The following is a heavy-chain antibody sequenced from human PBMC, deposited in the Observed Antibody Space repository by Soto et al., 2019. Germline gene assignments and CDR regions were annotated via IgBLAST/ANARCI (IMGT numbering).Heavy chain of an antibody. V-gene: IGHV1-69*06. CDR3: AREGVYGGNSVNYFDY. Sequence: SVKVSCKASGGTFSSYAISWVRQAPGQGLEWMGGIIPIFGTANYAQKFQGRVTITADKSTSTAYMEPSSLRSEDTAVYYCAREGVYGGNSVNYFDYWGQGTLVTVSS. J-gene: IGHJ4*02. CDR2: IIPIFGTA. D-gene: IGHD4-17*01. CDR1: GGTFSSYA.